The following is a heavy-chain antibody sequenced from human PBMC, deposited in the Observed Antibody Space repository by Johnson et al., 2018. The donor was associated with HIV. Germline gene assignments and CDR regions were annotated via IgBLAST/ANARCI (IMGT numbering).Heavy chain of an antibody. CDR1: GSTFDDDA. V-gene: IGHV3-9*01. CDR2: ISWNGDNI. CDR3: AKAHYDSSGLGGAFDI. Sequence: VQLVESGGGLVQPGSSLRPSCAAPGSTFDDDAMHWVRQAPGKGLEWVPGISWNGDNIDYADSVKGRFSISRENTKNSLYLQMNSLRREDTSLYYCAKAHYDSSGLGGAFDIWGQGTMVTVSS. J-gene: IGHJ3*02. D-gene: IGHD3-22*01.